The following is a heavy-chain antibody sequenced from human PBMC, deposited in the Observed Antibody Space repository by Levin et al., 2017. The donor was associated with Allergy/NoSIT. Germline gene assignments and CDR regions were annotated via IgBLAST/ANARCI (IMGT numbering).Heavy chain of an antibody. D-gene: IGHD3-16*01. Sequence: PGGSLRLSCTVSGGSISSYYWSWIRQPPGKGLEWIGYIYYSGSTNYNPSLKSRVTISVDTSKNQFSLKLSSVTAADTAVYYCALLRGGSRNFDYWGQGTLVTVSS. J-gene: IGHJ4*02. CDR1: GGSISSYY. CDR3: ALLRGGSRNFDY. V-gene: IGHV4-59*01. CDR2: IYYSGST.